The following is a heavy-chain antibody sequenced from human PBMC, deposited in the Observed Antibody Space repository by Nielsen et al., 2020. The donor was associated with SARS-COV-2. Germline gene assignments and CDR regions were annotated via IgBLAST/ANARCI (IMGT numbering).Heavy chain of an antibody. D-gene: IGHD4-17*01. J-gene: IGHJ3*02. CDR2: IYYSGTT. V-gene: IGHV4-30-4*01. CDR3: ARATMTDADAFDI. CDR1: GGSINSGDYY. Sequence: SETLSLTCTVSGGSINSGDYYWNWVRQPPGKGLEWIGYIYYSGTTYYNPSHESRATTSVATSKSRFSLKLRSVTAADTAVYYCARATMTDADAFDIWGQGAMVTVSS.